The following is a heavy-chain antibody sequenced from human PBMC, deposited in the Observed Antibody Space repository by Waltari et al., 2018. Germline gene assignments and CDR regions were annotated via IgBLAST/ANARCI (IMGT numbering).Heavy chain of an antibody. CDR2: ISSSSSYI. CDR3: ARGGDIVVVPAALNNWYFDL. D-gene: IGHD2-2*01. Sequence: EVQLVESGGGLVKPGGSLRLSCAASGFTFSSYSMNWVRQAPGKGLEWVSSISSSSSYIYYADSVKGRFTISRDKAKNSLYLQMNSRRAEDTAVYYCARGGDIVVVPAALNNWYFDLWGRGTLVTVSS. J-gene: IGHJ2*01. CDR1: GFTFSSYS. V-gene: IGHV3-21*01.